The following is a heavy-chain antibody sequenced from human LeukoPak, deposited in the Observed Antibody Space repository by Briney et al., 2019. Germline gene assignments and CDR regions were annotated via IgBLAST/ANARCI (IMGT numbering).Heavy chain of an antibody. Sequence: GGSLRLSCAASGFTFSNFAMSWVRQAPGKGLEWVSAISGSGGSVYYADSVKGRFTISRDNSKNTLYLQMKSLRAEDTAVYYCATYRQVLLPFESWGQGTLVTVSS. J-gene: IGHJ4*02. CDR3: ATYRQVLLPFES. V-gene: IGHV3-23*01. CDR1: GFTFSNFA. D-gene: IGHD2-8*02. CDR2: ISGSGGSV.